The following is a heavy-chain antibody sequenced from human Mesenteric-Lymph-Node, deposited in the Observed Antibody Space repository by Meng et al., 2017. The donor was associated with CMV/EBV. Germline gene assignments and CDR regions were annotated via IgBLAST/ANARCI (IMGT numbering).Heavy chain of an antibody. V-gene: IGHV4-34*01. D-gene: IGHD6-13*01. Sequence: YGGSFGGYDWSWNRQCPGEGLEWIGEIKHGGSANYSPSLKRRVTISEGTSTNQFSLRLTSVTAADTAGYFCARGRTTSSWYGDMYFQYWGQGTLVTVSS. CDR1: GGSFGGYD. J-gene: IGHJ1*01. CDR2: IKHGGSA. CDR3: ARGRTTSSWYGDMYFQY.